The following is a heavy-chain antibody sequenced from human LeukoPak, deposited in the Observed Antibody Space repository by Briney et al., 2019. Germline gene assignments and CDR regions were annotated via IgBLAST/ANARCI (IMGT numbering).Heavy chain of an antibody. CDR1: GFTFSSYS. V-gene: IGHV3-21*01. CDR2: ISSSSSYI. CDR3: ARATTAMEPFDY. Sequence: GGSLRPSCAASGFTFSSYSMNWVRQAPGKGLEWVSSISSSSSYIYYADSVKGRFTISRDNAKNSLYLQMNSLRAEDTAVYYCARATTAMEPFDYWGQGTLVTVSS. J-gene: IGHJ4*02. D-gene: IGHD5-18*01.